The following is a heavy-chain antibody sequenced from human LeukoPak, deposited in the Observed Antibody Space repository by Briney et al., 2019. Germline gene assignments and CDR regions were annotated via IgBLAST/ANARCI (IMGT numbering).Heavy chain of an antibody. CDR1: GFTFSSHS. Sequence: GGSLRLSCAAPGFTFSSHSMNWVRQAPGEGLGWVSYISSSSSTIYYADSVKGRFTISRDNAKNSLYLQMNSLRAEDTAVYYCARDLCGGGSCYAYYYYGMDVWGQGTTVTVSS. V-gene: IGHV3-48*04. CDR2: ISSSSSTI. D-gene: IGHD2-15*01. J-gene: IGHJ6*02. CDR3: ARDLCGGGSCYAYYYYGMDV.